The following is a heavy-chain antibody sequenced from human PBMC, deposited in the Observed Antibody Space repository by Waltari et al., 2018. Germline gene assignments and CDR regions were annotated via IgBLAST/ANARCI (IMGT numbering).Heavy chain of an antibody. CDR1: GGSISSSSYY. CDR2: IYYRGST. V-gene: IGHV4-39*07. D-gene: IGHD3-22*01. CDR3: ARAAYDSSGSCDY. Sequence: QLQLQESGPGLVKPSETLSLTCTVSGGSISSSSYYWGWIRQPPGKGLEWIGSIYYRGSTYYTPSLRSRVTISVDTSKNQFSLKLSSVTAADTAVYYCARAAYDSSGSCDYWGQGTLVTVSS. J-gene: IGHJ4*02.